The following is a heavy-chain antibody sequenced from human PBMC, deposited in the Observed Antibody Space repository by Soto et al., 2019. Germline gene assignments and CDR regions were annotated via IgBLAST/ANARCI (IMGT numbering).Heavy chain of an antibody. J-gene: IGHJ4*02. V-gene: IGHV3-30*18. CDR2: ISYDGSKK. CDR1: AFVFSIYG. CDR3: GKILSCSDGVCPDTIDY. Sequence: PGGSLRLSCAASAFVFSIYGMHCVRQAPYKEQEWVADISYDGSKKHYADSVKGRFTISRDNSKNMLYLQMNSLRAEDTAVYYCGKILSCSDGVCPDTIDYWGQGTLVTVSS. D-gene: IGHD2-8*01.